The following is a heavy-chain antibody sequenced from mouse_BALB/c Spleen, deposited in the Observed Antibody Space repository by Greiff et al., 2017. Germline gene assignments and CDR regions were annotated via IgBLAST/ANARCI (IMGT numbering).Heavy chain of an antibody. J-gene: IGHJ4*01. V-gene: IGHV5-9-4*01. Sequence: EVQRVESGGGLVKPGGSLKLSCAASGFTFSSYAMSWVRQSPEKRLEWVAEISSGGSYTYYPDTVTGRFTISRDNAKNTLYLEMSSLRSEDTAMYYCATYDGYFWGQGTSVTVSS. CDR2: ISSGGSYT. D-gene: IGHD2-3*01. CDR3: ATYDGYF. CDR1: GFTFSSYA.